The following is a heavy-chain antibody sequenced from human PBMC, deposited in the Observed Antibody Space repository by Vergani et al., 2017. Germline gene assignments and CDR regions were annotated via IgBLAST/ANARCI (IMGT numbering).Heavy chain of an antibody. CDR2: ISYDGSNK. CDR1: GFTFSSYG. Sequence: QLVESGGGWVQPGGSLRLSCAASGFTFSSYGMHWVRQAPGKGLEWVAVISYDGSNKYYADSVKGRFTISRDNSKNTLYLQMNSLRAEDTAVYYCAKTSAGAAGTLRAWPNYWGQGTLVTVSS. D-gene: IGHD6-13*01. J-gene: IGHJ4*02. V-gene: IGHV3-30*18. CDR3: AKTSAGAAGTLRAWPNY.